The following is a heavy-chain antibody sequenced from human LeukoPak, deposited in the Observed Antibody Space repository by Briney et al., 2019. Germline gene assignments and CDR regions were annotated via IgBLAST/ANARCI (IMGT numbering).Heavy chain of an antibody. V-gene: IGHV1-69*13. CDR2: IIPIFGAA. Sequence: ASVKVSCKASGGTFSRYAISWVRQAPGQGLEWMGGIIPIFGAANYAQRFQGRVTITADESTSTAYMELSSLRSEDTAVYYCARGTRPARPSPHYYYYYGMDVWGQGTTVTVSS. J-gene: IGHJ6*02. CDR3: ARGTRPARPSPHYYYYYGMDV. D-gene: IGHD6-6*01. CDR1: GGTFSRYA.